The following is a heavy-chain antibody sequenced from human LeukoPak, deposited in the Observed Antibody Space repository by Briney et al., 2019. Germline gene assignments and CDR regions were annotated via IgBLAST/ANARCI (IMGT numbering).Heavy chain of an antibody. CDR3: ARGDPIVVVPAAPIAWFDP. J-gene: IGHJ5*02. CDR2: IHYSGST. D-gene: IGHD2-2*01. Sequence: PSETLSLTCTVSGGSISSFYWYWIRQPPGKGLDWIGYIHYSGSTYYNPSLKSRVTISVDTSKNQFSLKLSSVTAADTAVYYCARGDPIVVVPAAPIAWFDPWGQGTLVTVSS. V-gene: IGHV4-59*08. CDR1: GGSISSFY.